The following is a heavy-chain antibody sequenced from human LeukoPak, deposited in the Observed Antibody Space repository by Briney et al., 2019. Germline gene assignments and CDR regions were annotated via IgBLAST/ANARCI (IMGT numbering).Heavy chain of an antibody. CDR1: GFTFNKYG. CDR2: ISYDGSNK. CDR3: ARSGSSTNWFDP. D-gene: IGHD1-26*01. V-gene: IGHV3-30*03. Sequence: GGSLRLSCAVSGFTFNKYGMHWVRQAPGKGLEWVAVISYDGSNKYYADSVKGRFTISRDNSKNTLYLQMNSLRAEDTAVYYCARSGSSTNWFDPWGQGTLVTVSS. J-gene: IGHJ5*02.